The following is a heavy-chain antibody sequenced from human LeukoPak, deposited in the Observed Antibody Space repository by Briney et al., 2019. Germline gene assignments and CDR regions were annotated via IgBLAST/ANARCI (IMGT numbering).Heavy chain of an antibody. CDR1: GFTVSSNY. D-gene: IGHD6-13*01. V-gene: IGHV3-66*01. CDR2: IYSSGST. CDR3: ARDSPLPLTAAGTGDNYYGMDV. Sequence: PGGSLRLSCAASGFTVSSNYMTWVRQAPGKGLEWVSVIYSSGSTYYADSVKGRFTISRDNSKNTLYLQMNSLRAEDTAVYYCARDSPLPLTAAGTGDNYYGMDVWGQGTTVTVSS. J-gene: IGHJ6*02.